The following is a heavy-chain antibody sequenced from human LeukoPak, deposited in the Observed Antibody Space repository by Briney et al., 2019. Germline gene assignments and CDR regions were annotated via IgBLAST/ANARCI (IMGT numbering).Heavy chain of an antibody. CDR2: IYYSGST. D-gene: IGHD6-19*01. J-gene: IGHJ5*02. CDR3: ARPYSSGWGFGWFDP. CDR1: GGSISSSSYY. Sequence: SETLSVTCTVSGGSISSSSYYWGWIRQPPGKGLEWIGSIYYSGSTYYNPSLKSRVTISVDTSKNQFSLKLSSVTAADTAVYYCARPYSSGWGFGWFDPWGQGTLVTVSS. V-gene: IGHV4-39*01.